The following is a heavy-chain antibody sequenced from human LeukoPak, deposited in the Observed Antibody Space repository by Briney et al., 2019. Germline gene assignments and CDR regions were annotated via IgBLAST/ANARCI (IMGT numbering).Heavy chain of an antibody. Sequence: SQTLSLTCTVSGGSINSGDYYWTWIRQPPGKGLEWIGYIHYSGSTYYNPSLKSRVTISVDTSKNQFSLKLSSVTAADTAVYYCARYGSGQPRRWFDPWGQGTPVTVSS. CDR3: ARYGSGQPRRWFDP. V-gene: IGHV4-30-4*01. CDR1: GGSINSGDYY. D-gene: IGHD3-10*01. J-gene: IGHJ5*02. CDR2: IHYSGST.